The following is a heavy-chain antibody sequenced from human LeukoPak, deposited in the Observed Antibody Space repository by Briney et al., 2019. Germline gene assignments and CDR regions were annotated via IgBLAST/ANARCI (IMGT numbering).Heavy chain of an antibody. J-gene: IGHJ3*02. D-gene: IGHD3-9*01. Sequence: PSETLSLTCAVYGGSFSGYYWSWIRQPPGKGLEWIGEINHSGSTNYNPSLKSRVTISVDTSKNQFSLKLSSVTAADTAVYYCAREGNQDRLSNSDAFEIWGQGTMVTVSS. CDR2: INHSGST. CDR1: GGSFSGYY. CDR3: AREGNQDRLSNSDAFEI. V-gene: IGHV4-34*01.